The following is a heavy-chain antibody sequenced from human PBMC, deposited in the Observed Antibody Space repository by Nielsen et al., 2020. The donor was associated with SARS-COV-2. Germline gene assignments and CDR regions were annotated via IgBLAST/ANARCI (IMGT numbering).Heavy chain of an antibody. CDR3: ARDSGPGYSSGWYKYYGMDV. J-gene: IGHJ6*02. CDR2: ISYDGTNK. D-gene: IGHD6-19*01. V-gene: IGHV3-30*04. Sequence: WIRQPPGKGLEWVAVISYDGTNKYYTDSVKGRFTISRDNSKNTLFLQMNSLRTEDMAVYYCARDSGPGYSSGWYKYYGMDVWGQGTTVTVSS.